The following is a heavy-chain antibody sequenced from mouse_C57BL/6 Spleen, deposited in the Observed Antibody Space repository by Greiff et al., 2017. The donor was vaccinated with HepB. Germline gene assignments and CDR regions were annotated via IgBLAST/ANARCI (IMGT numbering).Heavy chain of an antibody. J-gene: IGHJ2*01. CDR1: GYTFTSYG. CDR2: IYPRSGNT. CDR3: ARSEGLLLRDY. D-gene: IGHD1-1*01. V-gene: IGHV1-81*01. Sequence: QVQLKQSGAELARPGASVKLSCKASGYTFTSYGISWVKQRTGQGLEWIGEIYPRSGNTYYNEKFKGKATLTADKSSSTAYMELRSRTSEDSAVYFCARSEGLLLRDYWGQGTTLTVSS.